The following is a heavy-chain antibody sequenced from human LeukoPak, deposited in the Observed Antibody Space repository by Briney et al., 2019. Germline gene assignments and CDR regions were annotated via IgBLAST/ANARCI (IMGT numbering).Heavy chain of an antibody. V-gene: IGHV4-31*03. CDR1: GGSISSGGYY. CDR3: ARDILRGADYDILTGYYLTGSRRGYYYYYGMDV. CDR2: IYYSGST. J-gene: IGHJ6*02. Sequence: PSQTLSLTCTVSGGSISSGGYYGSWIRQHPGKGLEWLGYIYYSGSTYYNPSLKSRVAISVDTSKNQFSLKLSSVTAADTAVYYCARDILRGADYDILTGYYLTGSRRGYYYYYGMDVWGQGTTVTVSS. D-gene: IGHD3-9*01.